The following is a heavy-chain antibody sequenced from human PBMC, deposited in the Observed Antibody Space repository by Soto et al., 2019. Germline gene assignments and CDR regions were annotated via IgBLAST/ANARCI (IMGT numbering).Heavy chain of an antibody. CDR3: AREDIVVVVAGNWFDP. CDR2: TYYRSKWYN. Sequence: SQTLSLTCAISGDSVSSNSAAWNWIRQSPSRGLEWLGRTYYRSKWYNDYAVSVKSRITINPDTSKNQFSLQLNSVTPEDTAVYYCAREDIVVVVAGNWFDPWGQGTLVTVSS. J-gene: IGHJ5*02. V-gene: IGHV6-1*01. CDR1: GDSVSSNSAA. D-gene: IGHD2-15*01.